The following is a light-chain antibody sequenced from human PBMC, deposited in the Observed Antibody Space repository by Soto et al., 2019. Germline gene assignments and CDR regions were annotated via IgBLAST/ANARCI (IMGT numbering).Light chain of an antibody. CDR1: QSVSSSY. CDR2: GAS. V-gene: IGKV3-20*01. J-gene: IGKJ1*01. CDR3: QQYGSSPWT. Sequence: EIVLTQSTCTLSFSPWGRSTPSFMASQSVSSSYLAWYQQKPGQAPRLLIYGASSRATGIPDRFSGSGSGTDFTLTISRLEPEDFAVYYCQQYGSSPWTFGQGTKVDIK.